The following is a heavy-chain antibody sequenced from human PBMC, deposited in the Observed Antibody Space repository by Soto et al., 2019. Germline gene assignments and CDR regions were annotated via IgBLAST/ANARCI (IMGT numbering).Heavy chain of an antibody. D-gene: IGHD5-18*01. J-gene: IGHJ4*02. CDR2: ISSSSSYI. CDR3: ARDQPGYSYGYGLGY. V-gene: IGHV3-21*01. Sequence: EVQLVESGGGLVKPGGSLRLSCMNWVRQAPGKGLEWVSSISSSSSYIYYADSVKGRFTISRDNAKNSLYLQRNSLRSEDTAVYYCARDQPGYSYGYGLGYWGQGTLVTVSS.